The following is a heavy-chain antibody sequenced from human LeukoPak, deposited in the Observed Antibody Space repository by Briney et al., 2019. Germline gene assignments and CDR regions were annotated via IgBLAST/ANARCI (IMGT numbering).Heavy chain of an antibody. CDR3: ARDFADYDFWSGPKY. CDR1: GGTFSSYA. J-gene: IGHJ4*02. CDR2: IIPIFGTA. Sequence: GSSVKVSRKASGGTFSSYAISWVRQAPGQGLEWMGGIIPIFGTANYAQKFQGRVTITADESTSTAYMELSSLRSEDTAVYYCARDFADYDFWSGPKYWGQGTLVTVSS. V-gene: IGHV1-69*01. D-gene: IGHD3-3*01.